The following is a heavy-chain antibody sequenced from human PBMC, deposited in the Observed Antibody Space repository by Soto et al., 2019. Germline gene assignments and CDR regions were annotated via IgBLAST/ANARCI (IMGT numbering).Heavy chain of an antibody. CDR1: GGTFSSYA. D-gene: IGHD2-2*02. CDR2: IIPIFGTA. Sequence: ASVKVSCKASGGTFSSYAISWVRQAPGQGLEWMGGIIPIFGTANYAQKFQGRVTITADESTSTAYMELSSLRSEDTAVYYCARDGVPYCSSTSCYTGWFDPWDQGTLVTVSS. J-gene: IGHJ5*02. V-gene: IGHV1-69*13. CDR3: ARDGVPYCSSTSCYTGWFDP.